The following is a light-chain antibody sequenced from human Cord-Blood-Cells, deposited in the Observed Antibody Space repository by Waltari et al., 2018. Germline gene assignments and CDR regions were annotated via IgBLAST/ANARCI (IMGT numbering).Light chain of an antibody. CDR2: WAS. CDR1: QSVLYSSNNKNY. CDR3: QQYYSTPPT. Sequence: DLVMTQSPDSLAVSLGDRATINCKSSQSVLYSSNNKNYLAWYQQKPGQPPKLLIYWASTRESGVPDRFSGSGSGTDFTLTISSLQAEDVAVYYCQQYYSTPPTFGQGTKLEIK. V-gene: IGKV4-1*01. J-gene: IGKJ2*01.